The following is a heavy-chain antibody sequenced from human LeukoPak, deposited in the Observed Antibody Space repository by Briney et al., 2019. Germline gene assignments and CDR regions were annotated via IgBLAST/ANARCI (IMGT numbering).Heavy chain of an antibody. Sequence: SETLSLTCTVSGGSINSYYWSWIRQPPGKGLEWIGYIYYTGSTNYNPSLTSRVTMSVDTSKNQFSLQLSSVTAADTAVYYCARGGRGSGDYYYYYGMDVWGQGTMVTVSS. CDR2: IYYTGST. CDR1: GGSINSYY. CDR3: ARGGRGSGDYYYYYGMDV. V-gene: IGHV4-59*12. D-gene: IGHD2-15*01. J-gene: IGHJ6*02.